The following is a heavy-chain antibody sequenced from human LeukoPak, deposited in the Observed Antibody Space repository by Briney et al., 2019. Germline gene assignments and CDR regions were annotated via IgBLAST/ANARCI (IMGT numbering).Heavy chain of an antibody. J-gene: IGHJ3*02. Sequence: GGSLRLSCAASGFTFSSYSMNWVRQAPGKGLEWLSSISSIISYIYYADSVKGRFTISRDNAKNSLYLQMNSLRAEQTAVYYCAREVCSSTSCYYYNGSDISSQATLVTVSS. CDR3: AREVCSSTSCYYYNGSDI. CDR2: ISSIISYI. D-gene: IGHD2-2*01. V-gene: IGHV3-21*01. CDR1: GFTFSSYS.